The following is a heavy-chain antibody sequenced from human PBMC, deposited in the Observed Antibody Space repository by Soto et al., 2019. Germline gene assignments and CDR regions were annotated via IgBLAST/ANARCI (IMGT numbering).Heavy chain of an antibody. Sequence: SETLSLTCAVYGGSFSGYYWSWIRQPPGKGLEWIGEINHSGSTNYNPSLKSRVTISVDTSKNQFSLKLSSVTAADTAVYYCARAAGVVSSYYYYYGMDVWGQGTTVTVSS. CDR3: ARAAGVVSSYYYYYGMDV. D-gene: IGHD3-3*01. CDR2: INHSGST. V-gene: IGHV4-34*01. CDR1: GGSFSGYY. J-gene: IGHJ6*02.